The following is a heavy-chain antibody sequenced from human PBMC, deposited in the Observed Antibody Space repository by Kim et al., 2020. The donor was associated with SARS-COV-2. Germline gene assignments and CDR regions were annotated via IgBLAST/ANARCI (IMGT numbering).Heavy chain of an antibody. J-gene: IGHJ4*02. CDR3: VVQADSSGVLSRGY. CDR1: GFTFSSYA. CDR2: ISGSGGST. D-gene: IGHD3-22*01. Sequence: GGSLRLSCAASGFTFSSYAMSWVRQAPGKGLEWVSAISGSGGSTYYADSVKGRFTISRDNSKNTLYLQMNSLRAEDTAVYYCVVQADSSGVLSRGYWGQGTLVTVSS. V-gene: IGHV3-23*01.